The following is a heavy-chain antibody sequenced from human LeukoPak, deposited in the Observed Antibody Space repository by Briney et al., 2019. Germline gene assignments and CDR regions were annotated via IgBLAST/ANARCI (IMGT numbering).Heavy chain of an antibody. Sequence: SETLSLTCTVSGGSISGYYWSWVRQSPEQGLESIGFIYSTGSTSYNPSLKSRVTISIDTSQNQFSLRLTSVTAADTAVYYCAIFSQYSDSTYHDLDYWGQGTLVTVSS. CDR1: GGSISGYY. J-gene: IGHJ4*02. V-gene: IGHV4-59*01. CDR3: AIFSQYSDSTYHDLDY. D-gene: IGHD3-22*01. CDR2: IYSTGST.